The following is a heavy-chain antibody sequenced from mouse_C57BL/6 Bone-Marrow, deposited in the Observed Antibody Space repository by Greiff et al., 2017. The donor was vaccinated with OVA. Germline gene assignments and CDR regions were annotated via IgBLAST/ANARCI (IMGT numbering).Heavy chain of an antibody. V-gene: IGHV1-50*01. CDR2: IDPSDSYT. J-gene: IGHJ1*03. CDR1: GYTFTSYW. Sequence: QVHVKQPGAELVKPGASVKLSCKASGYTFTSYWMQWVKQRPGQGLEWIGEIDPSDSYTNYNQKFKGKATLTVDTSSSTAYMQLSSLTSEDSAVYYCARGHWYFDVWGTGTTVTVSS. CDR3: ARGHWYFDV.